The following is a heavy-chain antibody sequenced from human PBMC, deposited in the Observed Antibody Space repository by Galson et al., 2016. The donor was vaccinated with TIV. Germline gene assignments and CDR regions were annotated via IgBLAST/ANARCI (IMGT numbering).Heavy chain of an antibody. CDR2: IYFDDSET. Sequence: QSGAEVKKSGESLKISCKTSGNTFINSWIAWVRQMPGKGLECMGVIYFDDSETIYSSSFEGYVTISVDKSINTAYLHWNRLKASDSAMYYCARLGCGADCYSGVGKWGQGTLVTVAS. J-gene: IGHJ4*02. V-gene: IGHV5-51*01. CDR3: ARLGCGADCYSGVGK. D-gene: IGHD2-21*01. CDR1: GNTFINSW.